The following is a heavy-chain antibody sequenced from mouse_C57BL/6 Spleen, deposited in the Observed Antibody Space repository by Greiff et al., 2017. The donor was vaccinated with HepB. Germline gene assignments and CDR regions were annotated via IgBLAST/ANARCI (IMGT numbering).Heavy chain of an antibody. V-gene: IGHV5-12*01. D-gene: IGHD4-1*01. CDR1: GFTFSDYY. J-gene: IGHJ2*01. CDR2: ISNGGGST. Sequence: EVQRVESGGGLVQPGGSLKLSCAASGFTFSDYYMYWVRQTPEKRLEWVAYISNGGGSTYYPDTVKGRFTISRDNAKNTLYLQMSRLKSEDTAMYYCARINWDGLYFDYWGQGTTLTVSS. CDR3: ARINWDGLYFDY.